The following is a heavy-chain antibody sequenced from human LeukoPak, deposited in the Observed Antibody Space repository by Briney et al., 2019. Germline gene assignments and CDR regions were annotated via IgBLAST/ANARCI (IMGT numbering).Heavy chain of an antibody. CDR1: GFTFSSYW. V-gene: IGHV3-74*01. CDR3: AREGYYYDSSGYYSTPFDY. CDR2: INSDGSST. Sequence: GGSLRLSCAASGFTFSSYWMHWVRQAPGKGLVWVSRINSDGSSTSYADSVKGRFTISRDNAKNTLYLQMNSLRAEDTAVYYCAREGYYYDSSGYYSTPFDYWGQGTLVTVSS. D-gene: IGHD3-22*01. J-gene: IGHJ4*02.